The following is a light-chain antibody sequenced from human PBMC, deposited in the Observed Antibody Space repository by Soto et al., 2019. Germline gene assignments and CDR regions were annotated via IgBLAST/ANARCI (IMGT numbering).Light chain of an antibody. J-gene: IGLJ1*01. Sequence: QSALTQPASVSGSPGQSITISCTGTSSDVGSYNLVSWYQKLPGKAPKLMIYEGSKRPSGVSNRFSGSKSGNTASLTISGLQAEDEADYYCCSYAGSSTFVFGTGTKVTVL. CDR3: CSYAGSSTFV. CDR2: EGS. V-gene: IGLV2-23*01. CDR1: SSDVGSYNL.